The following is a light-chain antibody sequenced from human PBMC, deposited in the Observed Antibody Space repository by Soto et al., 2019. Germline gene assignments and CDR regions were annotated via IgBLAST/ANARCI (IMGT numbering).Light chain of an antibody. Sequence: AIQMTQSPSSLSASVGDRITITCRASQDIRRDLGWYQQKPGKAPNLLIYAASSLQSGVPSRFSGIGSGTDFTLTISSLQPEDVATYYCLQDYSYPRTFGQGTKLEIK. J-gene: IGKJ2*02. V-gene: IGKV1-6*01. CDR1: QDIRRD. CDR3: LQDYSYPRT. CDR2: AAS.